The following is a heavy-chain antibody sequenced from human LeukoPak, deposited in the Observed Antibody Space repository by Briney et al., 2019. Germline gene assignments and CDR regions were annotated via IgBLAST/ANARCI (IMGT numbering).Heavy chain of an antibody. Sequence: SETLSLTCAVYGGSFSGYYWSWIRQPPGKGLEWIGEINHSGSTNYNPSLKSRATISVDTSKNQFSLKLSSVTAADTAVYYCARRPYYYGSGSNFDYWGQGTLVTVSS. CDR2: INHSGST. J-gene: IGHJ4*02. V-gene: IGHV4-34*01. CDR1: GGSFSGYY. CDR3: ARRPYYYGSGSNFDY. D-gene: IGHD3-10*01.